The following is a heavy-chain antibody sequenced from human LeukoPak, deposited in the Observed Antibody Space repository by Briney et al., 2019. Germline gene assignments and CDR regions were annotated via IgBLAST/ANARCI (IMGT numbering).Heavy chain of an antibody. CDR1: GGSFSGYY. CDR2: INHSGST. V-gene: IGHV4-34*01. J-gene: IGHJ6*03. D-gene: IGHD1-7*01. CDR3: ARLTLGLELRRVYYYYYMDV. Sequence: SETLSLTCAVYGGSFSGYYWSWIRQPPGKGLEWIGEINHSGSTNYNPSLKSRVTISVDTSKNQFSLKLSSVTAADTAVYYCARLTLGLELRRVYYYYYMDVWGKGTTVTVSS.